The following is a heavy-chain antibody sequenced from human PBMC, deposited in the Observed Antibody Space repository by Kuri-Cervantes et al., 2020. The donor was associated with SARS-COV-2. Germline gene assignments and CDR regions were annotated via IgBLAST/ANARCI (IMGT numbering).Heavy chain of an antibody. D-gene: IGHD6-13*01. CDR1: GFIFSNAW. CDR2: IKSKTDGGTT. V-gene: IGHV3-15*01. Sequence: GESLKISCAASGFIFSNAWMSWVRQAPGKGLEWVGRIKSKTDGGTTDYAAPVKGRFTISRDDSKNTLYLQMNSLKTEDTAVYYCTTSLRGMTDYWGQGTLVTVSS. CDR3: TTSLRGMTDY. J-gene: IGHJ4*02.